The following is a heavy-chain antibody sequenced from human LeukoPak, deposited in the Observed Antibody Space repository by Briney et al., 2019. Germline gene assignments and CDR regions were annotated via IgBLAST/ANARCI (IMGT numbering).Heavy chain of an antibody. CDR1: GYRFTSYW. Sequence: PGESLKISCKGSGYRFTSYWIGWVRQMPGKGLEWMGIIYPGDSDIKYSPSFQGQVTISADKSISTAYLQWSSLKASDTAMYYCARSPRDGYGDGVDDIWGQGTMVTVSS. D-gene: IGHD5-24*01. CDR3: ARSPRDGYGDGVDDI. V-gene: IGHV5-51*01. J-gene: IGHJ3*02. CDR2: IYPGDSDI.